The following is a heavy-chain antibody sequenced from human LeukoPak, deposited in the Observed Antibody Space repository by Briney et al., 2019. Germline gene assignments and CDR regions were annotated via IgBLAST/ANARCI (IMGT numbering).Heavy chain of an antibody. J-gene: IGHJ6*03. D-gene: IGHD1-20*01. CDR3: AKDNWNGPYYYYYMDV. V-gene: IGHV3-30*04. CDR1: GFTFRNYA. Sequence: GGSLRLSCAASGFTFRNYAMHWVRQAPGKGLEWVAVISYHGSNKYYADSVKGRFTISRDNSKNTLYLQMNSLRAEDTAVYYCAKDNWNGPYYYYYMDVWGKGTTVTVSS. CDR2: ISYHGSNK.